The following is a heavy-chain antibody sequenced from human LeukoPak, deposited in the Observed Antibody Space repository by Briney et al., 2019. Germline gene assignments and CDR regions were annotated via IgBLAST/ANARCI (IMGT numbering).Heavy chain of an antibody. CDR1: GYSISSGYY. V-gene: IGHV4-38-2*01. CDR2: IYHSGST. Sequence: SETLSLTCAVSGYSISSGYYWGWIRQPPGQGLEWIGSIYHSGSTYYNPSLKSRVTISVDTSKNQFSLKLSSVTAADTAVYYCASAVYSGGYPTDYWGQGTLVTVSS. D-gene: IGHD1-26*01. CDR3: ASAVYSGGYPTDY. J-gene: IGHJ4*02.